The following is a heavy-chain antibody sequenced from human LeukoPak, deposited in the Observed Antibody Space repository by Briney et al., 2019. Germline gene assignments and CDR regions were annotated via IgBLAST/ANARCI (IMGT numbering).Heavy chain of an antibody. CDR2: IYSGGST. V-gene: IGHV3-53*05. J-gene: IGHJ4*02. CDR1: GFTVSSNY. Sequence: PGGSLRLSCAASGFTVSSNYMSWVRQAPGKGLEWVSVIYSGGSTYYADSVKGRFTISRDNSKNTLYLQMNSLRAEDTAVYYCASLNIAVAGTFDYWGQGTLVTVSS. CDR3: ASLNIAVAGTFDY. D-gene: IGHD6-19*01.